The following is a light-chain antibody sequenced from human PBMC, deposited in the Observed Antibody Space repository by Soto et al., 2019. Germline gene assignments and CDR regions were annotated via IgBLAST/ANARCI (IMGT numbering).Light chain of an antibody. J-gene: IGKJ4*01. CDR2: GAS. Sequence: EIVLTQFPGALSWSPGERGTLSCRASQTVSNTYLAWYQQKSGQAPKFLSYGASNRATGIPDRFSGSGSGTDFTLTISRLEPEDFAVYYCQQYGALPPTFGGGTKVEIK. CDR3: QQYGALPPT. CDR1: QTVSNTY. V-gene: IGKV3-20*01.